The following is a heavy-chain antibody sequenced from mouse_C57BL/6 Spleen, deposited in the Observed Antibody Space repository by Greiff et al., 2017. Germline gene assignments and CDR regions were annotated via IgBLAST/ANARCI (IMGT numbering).Heavy chain of an antibody. CDR3: ARGGGRAFDY. D-gene: IGHD3-3*01. V-gene: IGHV1-55*01. J-gene: IGHJ2*01. Sequence: VQLQQSGAELARPGASVKLSCKASGYTFTSYGISWVKQRTGQGLEWIGDIYPGSGSTNYNEKFKSKATLTVDTSSSTAYMQLSSRTSEDSAVYYCARGGGRAFDYWGQGATLTVSS. CDR2: IYPGSGST. CDR1: GYTFTSYG.